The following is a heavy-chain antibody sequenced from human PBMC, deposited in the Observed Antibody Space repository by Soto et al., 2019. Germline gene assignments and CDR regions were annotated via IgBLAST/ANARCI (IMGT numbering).Heavy chain of an antibody. J-gene: IGHJ4*02. CDR2: TYYRSKWYN. D-gene: IGHD3-3*01. Sequence: PSQTLSLPCAISGDSVSSNSAACNFIRQSPSRGLEWLGRTYYRSKWYNDYAVSVKSRITINPDTSKNQFSLQLNSVTPEDTAVYYCAVGYYDFWSGYTPLTYYFDYWGQGTLVTV. V-gene: IGHV6-1*01. CDR3: AVGYYDFWSGYTPLTYYFDY. CDR1: GDSVSSNSAA.